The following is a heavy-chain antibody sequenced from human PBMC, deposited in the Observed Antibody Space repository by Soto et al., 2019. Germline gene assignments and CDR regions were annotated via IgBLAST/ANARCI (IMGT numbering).Heavy chain of an antibody. CDR3: ARDGREASGMDV. CDR2: IYYRGST. J-gene: IGHJ6*02. CDR1: GGSISSHY. Sequence: SETLSLTCTVSGGSISSHYWSWVRQAPGKGLEWIGHIYYRGSTNYNPSLRSRSTISVDASKSQFSLKLNSVTTADTAVYYCARDGREASGMDVWGQGTKVTVAS. D-gene: IGHD1-26*01. V-gene: IGHV4-59*11.